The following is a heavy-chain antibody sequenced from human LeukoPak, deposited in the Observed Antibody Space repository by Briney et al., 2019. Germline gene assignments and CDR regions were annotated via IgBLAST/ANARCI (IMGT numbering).Heavy chain of an antibody. CDR3: ARQGVVVAATFHNWFDP. J-gene: IGHJ5*02. CDR1: GYSFTSYW. CDR2: IDPSDSYT. D-gene: IGHD2-15*01. Sequence: GESLKISCKGSGYSFTSYWISWVRQMPGKGLGWMGRIDPSDSYTNYSPSFQGHVTISADKSISTAYLQWSSLKASDTAMYYCARQGVVVAATFHNWFDPRGQGTLVTVSS. V-gene: IGHV5-10-1*01.